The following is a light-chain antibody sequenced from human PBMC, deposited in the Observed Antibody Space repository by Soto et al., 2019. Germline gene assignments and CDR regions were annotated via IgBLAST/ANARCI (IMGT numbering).Light chain of an antibody. CDR2: GAS. CDR3: QQYNKGYT. Sequence: EIVMTQSPATLSVSPGERATLSCRASKSVSSNLAWYQQKPGQAPRLLIYGASPRATGIPARLSGSGSGTEFTLTISSLQSEDFAVYYCQQYNKGYTFGQGTKLEIK. J-gene: IGKJ2*01. V-gene: IGKV3-15*01. CDR1: KSVSSN.